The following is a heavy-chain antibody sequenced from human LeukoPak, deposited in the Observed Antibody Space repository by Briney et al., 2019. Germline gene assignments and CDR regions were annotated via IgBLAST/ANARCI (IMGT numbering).Heavy chain of an antibody. CDR3: ARGGQGDFYYYMDV. Sequence: GGSLRLSCVASGFSFNIYAMNWVRQAPGKGLEWISAISSSGGTAYYADSVKGRFTISRDKAKNTLYLQMNSLRAEDTAVYYCARGGQGDFYYYMDVWGKGTTVTVSS. CDR1: GFSFNIYA. D-gene: IGHD2-15*01. V-gene: IGHV3-23*01. CDR2: ISSSGGTA. J-gene: IGHJ6*03.